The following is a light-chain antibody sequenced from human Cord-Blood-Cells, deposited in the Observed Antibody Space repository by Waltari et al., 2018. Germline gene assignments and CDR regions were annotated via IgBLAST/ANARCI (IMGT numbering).Light chain of an antibody. CDR3: QQYGSSPLT. CDR1: QSVSSSY. Sequence: EIVLTQSPGTLSLSPGERATVSCRASQSVSSSYLAWYQRKPCHVPRLRICGASSRASGIPCRVSSRGSGPEFTLTISRLGPEDFAVYYCQQYGSSPLTFGGGTKVEIK. CDR2: GAS. J-gene: IGKJ4*02. V-gene: IGKV3-20*01.